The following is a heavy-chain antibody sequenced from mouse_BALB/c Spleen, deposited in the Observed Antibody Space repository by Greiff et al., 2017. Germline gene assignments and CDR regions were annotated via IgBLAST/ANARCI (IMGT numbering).Heavy chain of an antibody. V-gene: IGHV5-6-3*01. Sequence: EVKLVESGGGLVQPGGSLKLSCAASGFTFSSYGMSWVRQTPDKRLELVATINSNGGSTYYPDSVKGRFTISRDNAKNTLYLQMSSLKSEDTAMYYCARNYYGSKGFAYWGQGTLVTVSA. CDR1: GFTFSSYG. CDR3: ARNYYGSKGFAY. CDR2: INSNGGST. J-gene: IGHJ3*01. D-gene: IGHD1-1*01.